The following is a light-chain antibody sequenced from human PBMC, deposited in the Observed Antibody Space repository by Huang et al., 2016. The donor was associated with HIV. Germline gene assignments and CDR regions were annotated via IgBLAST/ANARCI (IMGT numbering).Light chain of an antibody. CDR1: QSGSSSY. CDR3: QQYGSSPLT. Sequence: EIVLTQSPGTLSLSPGERATLSCRASQSGSSSYLAWYQQKPGQAPRILIYGASSRATGIPDRFSGSGSGTEFTLTISRLEPEDFAVYYCQQYGSSPLTFGGGTKVEIK. J-gene: IGKJ4*01. CDR2: GAS. V-gene: IGKV3-20*01.